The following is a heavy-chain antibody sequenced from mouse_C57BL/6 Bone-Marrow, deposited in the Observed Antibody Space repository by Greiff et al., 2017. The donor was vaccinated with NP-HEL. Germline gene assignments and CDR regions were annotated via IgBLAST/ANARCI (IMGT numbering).Heavy chain of an antibody. J-gene: IGHJ1*03. D-gene: IGHD1-1*01. CDR1: GYTFTSYW. Sequence: QVQLKQPGAELVKPGASVKLSCKASGYTFTSYWMHWVKQRPGQGLEWIGMIHPNSGSTNYNEKFKSKATLTVDKSSSTAYMQLSSLTSEDSAVYYCANDYGSSYWYFDVWGTGTTVTVSS. CDR3: ANDYGSSYWYFDV. CDR2: IHPNSGST. V-gene: IGHV1-64*01.